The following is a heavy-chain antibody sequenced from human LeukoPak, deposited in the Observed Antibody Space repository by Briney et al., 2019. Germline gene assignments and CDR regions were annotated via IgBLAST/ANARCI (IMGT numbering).Heavy chain of an antibody. CDR3: AKREGSSSWYTVFDY. D-gene: IGHD6-13*01. V-gene: IGHV3-23*01. CDR1: GVTFSSYA. Sequence: GRSLRLSCAASGVTFSSYAISWVRQAPGKWLECVSAITGSGGSTYYADSVKGRFTISRENSKKTLYLQMNSLRAEDTAVYYCAKREGSSSWYTVFDYWGEGTLVTVSS. CDR2: ITGSGGST. J-gene: IGHJ4*02.